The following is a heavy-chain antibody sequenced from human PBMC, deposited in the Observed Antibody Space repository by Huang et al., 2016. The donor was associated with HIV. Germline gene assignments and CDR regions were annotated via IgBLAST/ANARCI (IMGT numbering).Heavy chain of an antibody. D-gene: IGHD6-19*01. CDR3: VRDQGRLAVGGIDNWFDP. CDR1: GDSVSSHY. J-gene: IGHJ5*02. Sequence: QVRLQESGPGLVKPSETLSLSCTVSGDSVSSHYGGWIRHPPGKGLEWIGTVYDSGTTKSNPRLKSRITISVDTSKNGFSLNITSVSAAYTAMYFCVRDQGRLAVGGIDNWFDPWGQGALVTVSS. V-gene: IGHV4-59*02. CDR2: VYDSGTT.